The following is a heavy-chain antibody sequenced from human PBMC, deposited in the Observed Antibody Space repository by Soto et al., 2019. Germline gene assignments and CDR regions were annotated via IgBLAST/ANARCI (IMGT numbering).Heavy chain of an antibody. V-gene: IGHV3-30-3*02. D-gene: IGHD6-6*01. J-gene: IGHJ4*02. Sequence: GGSLRLSCAASGFTFSNYTMHWVRQAPGKGLEWVAVISFDGSNEYYADSVKGRFTISRDTSKNTLFLQMNSLRAEDTAVYYCAKSLVARPYDYWGQGTLVTVSS. CDR3: AKSLVARPYDY. CDR2: ISFDGSNE. CDR1: GFTFSNYT.